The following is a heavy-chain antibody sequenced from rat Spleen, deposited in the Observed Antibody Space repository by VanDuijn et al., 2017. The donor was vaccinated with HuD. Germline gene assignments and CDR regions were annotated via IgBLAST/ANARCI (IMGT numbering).Heavy chain of an antibody. CDR1: GLTFSNYD. J-gene: IGHJ4*01. V-gene: IGHV5-25*01. Sequence: EVQLVESGGGLVQPGRSMKLSCAASGLTFSNYDMAWVRQAPTKGLEWVASISSGGGGIYYLDSVKCRFTISRDNAKSTLYLQMDSLRSEDTASYYCARHHYDGYYHGPVLGVMDAWGQGDSVTVSS. CDR3: ARHHYDGYYHGPVLGVMDA. D-gene: IGHD1-12*03. CDR2: ISSGGGGI.